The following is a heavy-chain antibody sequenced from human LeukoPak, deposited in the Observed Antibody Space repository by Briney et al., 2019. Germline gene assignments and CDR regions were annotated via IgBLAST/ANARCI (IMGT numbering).Heavy chain of an antibody. CDR1: GYTFTGYY. CDR3: ARDSRAYCGYSSCLRGHDY. CDR2: ISAYNGNT. Sequence: ASVKVSCKASGYTFTGYYMHWVRQAPGQGLEWMGWISAYNGNTIYAQMLQGRVTMTTDTSTSTAHMELRSLGSDDTAVYYCARDSRAYCGYSSCLRGHDYWGQGTLVTVSS. V-gene: IGHV1-18*04. D-gene: IGHD2-21*01. J-gene: IGHJ4*02.